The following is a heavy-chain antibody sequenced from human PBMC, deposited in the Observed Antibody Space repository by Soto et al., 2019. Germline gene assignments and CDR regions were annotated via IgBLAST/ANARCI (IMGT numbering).Heavy chain of an antibody. CDR3: ARRRRPTYCGGDCYSWYFDY. CDR2: IYYSGST. J-gene: IGHJ4*02. D-gene: IGHD2-21*01. Sequence: SETLSLTCTVSGGSISSGGYYWSWIRQHPGKGLEWIGYIYYSGSTYYNPSLKSRVTISVDTSKNQFSLKLSSVTAADTAVYYCARRRRPTYCGGDCYSWYFDYWGQGTLVTVSS. CDR1: GGSISSGGYY. V-gene: IGHV4-31*03.